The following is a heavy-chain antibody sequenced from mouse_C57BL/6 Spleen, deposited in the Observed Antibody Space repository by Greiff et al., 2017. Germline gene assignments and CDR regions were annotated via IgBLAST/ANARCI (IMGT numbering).Heavy chain of an antibody. CDR1: GFTFSSYT. J-gene: IGHJ2*01. Sequence: EVMLVESGGGLVKPGGSLKLSCAASGFTFSSYTMSWVRQTPEKRLEWVATISGGGGNTYYPDSVKGRFTISRDNAKNTLYLQMSSLRSEDTALYYCARRHSTTVVAPYYFDYWGQGTTLTVSS. CDR3: ARRHSTTVVAPYYFDY. D-gene: IGHD1-1*01. CDR2: ISGGGGNT. V-gene: IGHV5-9*01.